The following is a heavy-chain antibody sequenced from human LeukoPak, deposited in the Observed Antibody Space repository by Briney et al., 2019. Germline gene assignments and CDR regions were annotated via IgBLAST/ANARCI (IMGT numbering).Heavy chain of an antibody. CDR2: INPNSGGT. CDR3: ARDLAYYYGSGSYHRDY. Sequence: ASVKVSCKASGYTFTGYYMHWVRQAPGQGLEWMGWINPNSGGTNYAQKFQGRVTMTRDTSISTAYMELSRLRSDDTAVYYCARDLAYYYGSGSYHRDYWGQGTLVTVSS. V-gene: IGHV1-2*02. D-gene: IGHD3-10*01. J-gene: IGHJ4*02. CDR1: GYTFTGYY.